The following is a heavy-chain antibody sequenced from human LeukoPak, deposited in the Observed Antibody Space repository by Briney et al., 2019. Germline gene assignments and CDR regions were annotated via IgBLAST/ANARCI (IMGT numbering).Heavy chain of an antibody. J-gene: IGHJ4*02. Sequence: PSETLSLTCTVSGDSISSGPYYWGWIRQPPGKGLEWIGNIYYSGSTNYNPSLKSRVTISVDTSKNQFSLQLSSVTAADTAVYYCARATRGLDYWGQGTLVTVSS. CDR2: IYYSGST. V-gene: IGHV4-61*01. CDR3: ARATRGLDY. CDR1: GDSISSGPYY. D-gene: IGHD1-1*01.